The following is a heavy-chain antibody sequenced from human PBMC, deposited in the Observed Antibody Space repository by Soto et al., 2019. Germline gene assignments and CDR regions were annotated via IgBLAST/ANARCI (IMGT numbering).Heavy chain of an antibody. CDR3: AKNQERELPRVIDF. Sequence: EVRLLESGGGLVKPGGSLRLSCATSGLTLSNYAMRWVRQAPGGGLEWVSSMSGSSSTTNYADSVRGRFIISRDRSKNTLYLQMSSLRAEDTALYYCAKNQERELPRVIDFWGQGTLVTVSS. V-gene: IGHV3-23*01. J-gene: IGHJ4*02. CDR1: GLTLSNYA. D-gene: IGHD1-7*01. CDR2: MSGSSSTT.